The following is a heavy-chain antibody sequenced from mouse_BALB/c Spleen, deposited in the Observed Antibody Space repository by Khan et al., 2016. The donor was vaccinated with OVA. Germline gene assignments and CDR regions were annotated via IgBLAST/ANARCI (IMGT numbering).Heavy chain of an antibody. V-gene: IGHV8-8*01. D-gene: IGHD2-2*01. CDR1: GFSLSTSGMG. CDR2: IWWDDDK. CDR3: ARIEWLRYYAMDY. J-gene: IGHJ4*01. Sequence: QVTLKESGPGILQPSQTLSLTCSFSGFSLSTSGMGVGWIRQPSGKGLEWLAHIWWDDDKSYNPALKRRLIVSVDTSTTQLFLKIASVDTADTATYYCARIEWLRYYAMDYWGQGTSVTVSS.